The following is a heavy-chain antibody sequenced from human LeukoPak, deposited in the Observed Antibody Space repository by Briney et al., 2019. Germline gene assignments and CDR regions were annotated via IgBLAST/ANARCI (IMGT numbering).Heavy chain of an antibody. CDR1: GFIFSSYG. D-gene: IGHD6-13*01. J-gene: IGHJ4*02. Sequence: GGSLRLSCAASGFIFSSYGMHWVRQAPGKGLEWVAFIRSDGSTKFYADSVKGRFTISRDNSKNTLYLQINGPRGEDTAVYYCAKDEVTSTSQQQLAWYFDYWGQGTLVTVSS. V-gene: IGHV3-30*02. CDR3: AKDEVTSTSQQQLAWYFDY. CDR2: IRSDGSTK.